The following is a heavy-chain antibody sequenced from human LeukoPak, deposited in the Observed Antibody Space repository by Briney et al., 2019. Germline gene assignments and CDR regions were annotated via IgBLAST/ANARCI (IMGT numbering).Heavy chain of an antibody. CDR3: ARDNYDFCSGPVNSFDP. V-gene: IGHV3-21*01. CDR2: ISSSSSYI. Sequence: GGSLRLSCAASGFTFSSYSMNWVRQAPGKGLEWVSSISSSSSYIYYADSVKGRFTISRDNAKNSLYLQMNSLRAEDTAVYYCARDNYDFCSGPVNSFDPWGQGTLVTVSS. CDR1: GFTFSSYS. J-gene: IGHJ5*02. D-gene: IGHD3-3*01.